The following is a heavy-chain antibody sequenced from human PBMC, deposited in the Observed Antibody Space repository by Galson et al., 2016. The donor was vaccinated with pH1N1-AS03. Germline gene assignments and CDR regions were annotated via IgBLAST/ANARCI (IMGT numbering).Heavy chain of an antibody. CDR2: IPHDETGE. Sequence: SLRLSCAASGFTFRNFGMHWVRQAPGKGPEWVGVIPHDETGEWYADSVKGRFTISRDDSKNTLYLQMNSLRAEDTALYNCARDLRGSSRPFDYWGQGTLVTVSS. D-gene: IGHD6-13*01. CDR1: GFTFRNFG. J-gene: IGHJ4*02. V-gene: IGHV3-30*03. CDR3: ARDLRGSSRPFDY.